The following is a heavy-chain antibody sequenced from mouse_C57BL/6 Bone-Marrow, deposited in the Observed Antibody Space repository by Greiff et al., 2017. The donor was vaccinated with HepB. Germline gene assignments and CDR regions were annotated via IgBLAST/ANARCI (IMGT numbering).Heavy chain of an antibody. J-gene: IGHJ3*01. CDR2: IYPGSGNT. Sequence: QVHVKQSGAELVRPGDSVKLSCKASGYTFTDYYINWVKQRPGQGLEWIARIYPGSGNTYYNEKFKGKATLTAEKSSSIAYMQISSLTSEDSAFYFCARSRVYGYGGFAYWGQGTLVTVSA. CDR1: GYTFTDYY. D-gene: IGHD2-2*01. V-gene: IGHV1-76*01. CDR3: ARSRVYGYGGFAY.